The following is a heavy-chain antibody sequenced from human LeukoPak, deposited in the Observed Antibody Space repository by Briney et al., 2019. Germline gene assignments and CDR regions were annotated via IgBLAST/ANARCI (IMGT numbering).Heavy chain of an antibody. D-gene: IGHD3-22*01. CDR3: AKDHYEGSGYYWNYFGY. CDR1: GFTFSNYA. J-gene: IGHJ4*02. V-gene: IGHV3-23*01. CDR2: ISGSGGSA. Sequence: GGSLRLSCAASGFTFSNYAMNWVRQAPGRGLDWVSAISGSGGSAYYADSVKGRFTISRDNSKNTLYLQMNSLRAEDTAVYYCAKDHYEGSGYYWNYFGYRGQGTLVTVSS.